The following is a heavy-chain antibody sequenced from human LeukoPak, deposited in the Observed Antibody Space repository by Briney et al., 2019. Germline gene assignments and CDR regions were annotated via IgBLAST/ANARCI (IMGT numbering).Heavy chain of an antibody. J-gene: IGHJ4*02. CDR2: ISVYNGNT. Sequence: ASVKVSCKASGYTFSSCGISWVRQAPGQGLEWMGWISVYNGNTNYAQHLQGRVTMTTDTSTSTAYMELTSLRSDDTAVYYCARVVTSIPTRVDFWGQGTLVTVSS. V-gene: IGHV1-18*01. D-gene: IGHD2-21*02. CDR3: ARVVTSIPTRVDF. CDR1: GYTFSSCG.